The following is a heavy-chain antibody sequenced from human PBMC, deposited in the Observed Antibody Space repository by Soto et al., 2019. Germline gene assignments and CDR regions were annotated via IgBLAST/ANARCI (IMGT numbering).Heavy chain of an antibody. CDR2: MSYDGSDK. Sequence: QVQLVESGGGVVQPGRSLRLSCAASGFTFSSYGMHWVRQAPGKGLEWVALMSYDGSDKYYADSVKGRFTISRDNSKNTLYLQMNILRVEDTAVYYCGAVQYFSDYWGPGTLVTVSS. D-gene: IGHD1-26*01. CDR1: GFTFSSYG. V-gene: IGHV3-30*03. CDR3: GAVQYFSDY. J-gene: IGHJ4*02.